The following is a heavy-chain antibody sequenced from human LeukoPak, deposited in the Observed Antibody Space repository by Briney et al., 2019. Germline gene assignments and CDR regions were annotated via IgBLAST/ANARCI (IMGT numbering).Heavy chain of an antibody. V-gene: IGHV3-23*01. CDR1: GFTFSSFD. D-gene: IGHD1-26*01. CDR2: ISGSGSST. J-gene: IGHJ4*02. CDR3: AEEVGNTYPTFDY. Sequence: GGSLRLSCAASGFTFSSFDMNWVRQAPGKGLEWVSRISGSGSSTYYAESVKGRFTISRDNSKNTLYLQMNSLRAEDTALYYCAEEVGNTYPTFDYWGQGTLVTVSS.